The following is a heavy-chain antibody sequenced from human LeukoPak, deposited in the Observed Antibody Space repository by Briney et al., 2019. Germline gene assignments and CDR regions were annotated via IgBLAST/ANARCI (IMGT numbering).Heavy chain of an antibody. V-gene: IGHV1-8*03. CDR1: GYTFTSYD. Sequence: ASVRVSCKASGYTFTSYDINWVRQAPGQGLEWMGWMNPNSGNTGYAQKFQGRVTIGRNISRSTAYMELTSLRSVDTAVYYCARDLGVVTPRFDPWGQGTLVIVSS. CDR2: MNPNSGNT. J-gene: IGHJ5*02. D-gene: IGHD3-3*01. CDR3: ARDLGVVTPRFDP.